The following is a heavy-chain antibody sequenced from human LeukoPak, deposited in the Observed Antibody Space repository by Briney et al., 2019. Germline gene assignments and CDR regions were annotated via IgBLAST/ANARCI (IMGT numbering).Heavy chain of an antibody. CDR2: VTHSDFNKANGDIT. CDR1: GASISKDY. V-gene: IGHV4-59*01. CDR3: VRASVDTGGAFDV. D-gene: IGHD2-8*02. J-gene: IGHJ3*01. Sequence: LSETLSLTYTVSGASISKDYWAWIRQPPGKGLEWIGYVTHSDFNKANGDITNYNPSLESRVTTSRDTPKNQSSLKLSSMTAADTAIYYCVRASVDTGGAFDVWGQGTVVTVSS.